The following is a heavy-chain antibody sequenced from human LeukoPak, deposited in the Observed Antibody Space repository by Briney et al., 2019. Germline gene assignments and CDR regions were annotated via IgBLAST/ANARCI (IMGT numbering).Heavy chain of an antibody. D-gene: IGHD5-18*01. Sequence: PGGSLRLSCAASGFTFSSYGMHWVRQAPGKGLEWVAFIRYDGSNKYYTDSVKGRFTISRDNAKNSLYLQMNSLRAEDKAVYYCARDGGPYSYGLNDAFDIWGQGTMVTVSS. V-gene: IGHV3-30*02. J-gene: IGHJ3*02. CDR2: IRYDGSNK. CDR3: ARDGGPYSYGLNDAFDI. CDR1: GFTFSSYG.